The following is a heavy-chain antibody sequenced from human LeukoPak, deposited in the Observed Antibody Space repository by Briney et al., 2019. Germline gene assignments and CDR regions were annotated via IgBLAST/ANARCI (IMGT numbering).Heavy chain of an antibody. D-gene: IGHD3-22*01. CDR2: INHSGST. CDR3: ARVRSSGYYLNYFDY. CDR1: GGSFSGYY. V-gene: IGHV4-34*01. Sequence: PSETLSLTCAVYGGSFSGYYWIWIRHRPGQGLEWIGEINHSGSTNYNPSLKSRVTISVDTSKNQFSLKLSSVTAEDTAVYYCARVRSSGYYLNYFDYWGQGTLVTVSS. J-gene: IGHJ4*02.